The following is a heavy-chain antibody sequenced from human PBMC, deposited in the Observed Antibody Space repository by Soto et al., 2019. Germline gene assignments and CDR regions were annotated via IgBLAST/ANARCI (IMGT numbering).Heavy chain of an antibody. V-gene: IGHV3-11*01. J-gene: IGHJ4*02. CDR3: ARDGTEYYGEYYDY. D-gene: IGHD4-17*01. Sequence: QVQLVESAGGLVKPGGSLRLSCATSGFTFSDYYMSWIRQAPGKGLEWVSYIGTRGNTKYYADSVRGRFTISRDNAKNSLYLQMNSLRADDTAVYYCARDGTEYYGEYYDYWGQGIPVTVSS. CDR1: GFTFSDYY. CDR2: IGTRGNTK.